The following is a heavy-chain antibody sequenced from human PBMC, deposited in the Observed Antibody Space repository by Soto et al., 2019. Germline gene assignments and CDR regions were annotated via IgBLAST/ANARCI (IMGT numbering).Heavy chain of an antibody. Sequence: SETLSLTCTVSGGSISSGGYSWSWIRQPPGKGLEWIGYIYHSGSTYYNPSLKSRVTISVDRSKNQFSLKLSSVTAADTAVYYCARGVPVRFDYWGQGTLVTVSS. D-gene: IGHD4-17*01. CDR2: IYHSGST. V-gene: IGHV4-30-2*01. J-gene: IGHJ4*02. CDR3: ARGVPVRFDY. CDR1: GGSISSGGYS.